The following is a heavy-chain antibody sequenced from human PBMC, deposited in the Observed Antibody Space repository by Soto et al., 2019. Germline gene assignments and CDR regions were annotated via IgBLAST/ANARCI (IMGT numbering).Heavy chain of an antibody. CDR3: ARVRPEYWSGGSCSYFDV. CDR2: IGTAGDT. CDR1: GFTFSSYD. D-gene: IGHD2-15*01. J-gene: IGHJ2*01. V-gene: IGHV3-13*01. Sequence: GESLKISCAASGFTFSSYDMHWVRQATGKGLEWVSAIGTAGDTYYPGSVKGRFTISRENAKNSLYLQMNSLRAGDTAVYYCARVRPEYWSGGSCSYFDVWGRGTLVTVSS.